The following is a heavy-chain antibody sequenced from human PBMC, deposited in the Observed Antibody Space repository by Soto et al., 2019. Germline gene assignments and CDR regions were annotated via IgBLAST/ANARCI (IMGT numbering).Heavy chain of an antibody. Sequence: QLRLQESGPGLVKPSETLSLTCTVSGGSISSSSYYWGWIRQPPGKGLEWIGSIYYSGSTYYNPSLKSRVTISVDTSKNQFSLKLSSVTAADTAVYYCARDGYSSGWYPYDAFDIWGQGTMVTVSS. D-gene: IGHD6-19*01. V-gene: IGHV4-39*02. CDR2: IYYSGST. CDR3: ARDGYSSGWYPYDAFDI. J-gene: IGHJ3*02. CDR1: GGSISSSSYY.